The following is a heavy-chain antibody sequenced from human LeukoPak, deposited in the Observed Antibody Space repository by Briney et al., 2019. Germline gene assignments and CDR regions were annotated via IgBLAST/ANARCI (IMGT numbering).Heavy chain of an antibody. V-gene: IGHV4-31*03. Sequence: PSETLSLTCTVSGGSISSCGYYWSWIRQHPGKGLEWIGYIYYSGSTYYNPSLKSRFTISVDTSKNQFSLKLSSVTAADTAVYYCARDLAKGGRNWFDPWGQGTLVTVSS. D-gene: IGHD3-16*01. CDR1: GGSISSCGYY. CDR2: IYYSGST. J-gene: IGHJ5*02. CDR3: ARDLAKGGRNWFDP.